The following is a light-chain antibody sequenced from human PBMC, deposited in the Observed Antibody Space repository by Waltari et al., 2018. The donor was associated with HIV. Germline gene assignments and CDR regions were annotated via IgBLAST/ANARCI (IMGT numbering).Light chain of an antibody. CDR2: LGS. CDR3: IQALQTPPYT. J-gene: IGKJ2*01. CDR1: QSLLHSNGYNY. Sequence: DIVMTQSPLSLPVTPGEPASISCKSSQSLLHSNGYNYLDWYLQKPGQPPQLLIYLGSSRASGVPDRFSGSGSGTDFTLKISRVEAEDVGVFYCIQALQTPPYTFGQGTKLEIK. V-gene: IGKV2-28*01.